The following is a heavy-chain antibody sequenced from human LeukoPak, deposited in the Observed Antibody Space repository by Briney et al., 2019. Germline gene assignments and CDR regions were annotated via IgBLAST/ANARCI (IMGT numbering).Heavy chain of an antibody. J-gene: IGHJ6*02. D-gene: IGHD6-13*01. V-gene: IGHV1-18*01. CDR1: GYTFTSYG. CDR2: ISAYNGNT. CDR3: ARDGGQQQLVNYYQYGMDV. Sequence: ASVKVSCKASGYTFTSYGISWVRQAPGQGLEWMGWISAYNGNTNYAQKLQGRVTMTTDTSTSTAYMELRSLRSDDTAVCYCARDGGQQQLVNYYQYGMDVWGQGTTVTVSS.